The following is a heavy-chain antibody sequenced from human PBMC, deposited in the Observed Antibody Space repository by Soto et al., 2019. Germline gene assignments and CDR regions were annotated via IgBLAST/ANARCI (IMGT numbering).Heavy chain of an antibody. V-gene: IGHV4-34*04. Sequence: QVHLQQRGAGLLKPSETLSLNCVVSGESFSGYYWCWIRQTPGMGLVWIGEVDHRGRTTNNPSLKSRAYISIDSSKNLFSLELTSVTAADTALYFCARYEYGNSLYGVDVWGQGTRVTVSS. J-gene: IGHJ6*02. CDR3: ARYEYGNSLYGVDV. D-gene: IGHD1-7*01. CDR1: GESFSGYY. CDR2: VDHRGRT.